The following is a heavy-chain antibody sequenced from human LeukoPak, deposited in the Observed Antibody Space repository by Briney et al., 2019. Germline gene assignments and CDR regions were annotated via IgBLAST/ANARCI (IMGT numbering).Heavy chain of an antibody. J-gene: IGHJ4*02. CDR2: ISASGGST. CDR3: AKGHYGSGSYYYNYFDY. V-gene: IGHV3-23*01. D-gene: IGHD3-10*01. Sequence: GGSLRLSCAASGFTFSSFSMSWVRQAPGKGLEWVSTISASGGSTYYADSVKGRFTISRDNSKNTLYLQMNSLRAEDTAVYYCAKGHYGSGSYYYNYFDYWGQGTLVTVSS. CDR1: GFTFSSFS.